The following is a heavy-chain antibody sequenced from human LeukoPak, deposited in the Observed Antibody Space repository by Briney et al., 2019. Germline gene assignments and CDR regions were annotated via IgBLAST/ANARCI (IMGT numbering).Heavy chain of an antibody. D-gene: IGHD3-22*01. CDR3: ARDGSSGYYYREDAFDI. V-gene: IGHV3-11*01. CDR1: GFAFSDYY. J-gene: IGHJ3*02. CDR2: ISSSDNTI. Sequence: GGSLRLSCAASGFAFSDYYMSWIRQAPGEGLEWVSYISSSDNTIYYADSVKGRFTISRDTAKNPLFLQMNSLRAEDTAVYFCARDGSSGYYYREDAFDIWGQGTMVTVSS.